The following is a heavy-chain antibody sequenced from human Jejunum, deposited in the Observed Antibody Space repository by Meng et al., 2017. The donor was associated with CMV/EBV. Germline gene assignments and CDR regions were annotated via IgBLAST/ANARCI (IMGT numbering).Heavy chain of an antibody. V-gene: IGHV3-30-3*02. Sequence: GFSFSLHSMHWVRQAPGKGLEWVAIISYDGSNVYYTDSVKGRFTISRDNSKNTLYLEMNSLRAEDTAVYYCAKDSSAYYFYYLDYWGQGTLVTVSS. J-gene: IGHJ4*02. CDR1: GFSFSLHS. D-gene: IGHD3-22*01. CDR2: ISYDGSNV. CDR3: AKDSSAYYFYYLDY.